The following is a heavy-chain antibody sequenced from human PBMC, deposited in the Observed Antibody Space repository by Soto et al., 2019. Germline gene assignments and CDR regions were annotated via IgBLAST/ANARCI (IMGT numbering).Heavy chain of an antibody. V-gene: IGHV3-33*01. CDR2: IWYDGSNK. Sequence: QVQLVESGGGVVQPGRSLRISCAASGFTFSSYGMHWVRQAPGKGLEWVAVIWYDGSNKYYADSVKGRFTISRDNSKNTLYLQMNSLRAEDTAVYYCASEYCSGGSCYYYGMDVWGQGTTVPVSS. CDR1: GFTFSSYG. J-gene: IGHJ6*02. CDR3: ASEYCSGGSCYYYGMDV. D-gene: IGHD2-15*01.